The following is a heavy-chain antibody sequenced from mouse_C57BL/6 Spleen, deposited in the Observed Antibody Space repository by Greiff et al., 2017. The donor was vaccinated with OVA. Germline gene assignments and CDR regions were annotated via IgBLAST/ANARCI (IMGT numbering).Heavy chain of an antibody. J-gene: IGHJ2*01. CDR1: GYTFTDYY. Sequence: EVQLVESGPVLVKPGASVKMSCKASGYTFTDYYMNWVKQSHGKSLEWIGVINPYNGGTSYNQKFKGKATLTVDKSSSTAYMELNSLTSEDSAVYYCARSYYDYDGDFDYWGQGTTLTVSS. D-gene: IGHD2-4*01. V-gene: IGHV1-19*01. CDR3: ARSYYDYDGDFDY. CDR2: INPYNGGT.